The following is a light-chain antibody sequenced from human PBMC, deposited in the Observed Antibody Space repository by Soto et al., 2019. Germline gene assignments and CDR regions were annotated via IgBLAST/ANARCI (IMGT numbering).Light chain of an antibody. J-gene: IGKJ1*01. CDR2: GAS. CDR1: QSVSSSY. V-gene: IGKV3-20*01. Sequence: EIVLTQSPGTLSLSPGERPTLSCRASQSVSSSYLDWYQQKPGQAPRLLIYGASSRATGIPDRFSGSGSGTAFTLTISRLEPEDFAVYYCQQYGSSSWTFGQRSKVDI. CDR3: QQYGSSSWT.